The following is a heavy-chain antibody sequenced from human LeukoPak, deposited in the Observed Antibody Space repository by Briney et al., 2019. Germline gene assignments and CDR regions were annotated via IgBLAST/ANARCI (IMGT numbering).Heavy chain of an antibody. CDR2: IYHSGDT. CDR1: GYSITSGYY. CDR3: ASAGYDIVVVPAAMRGPYWWFDP. Sequence: SETLSLTCIVSGYSITSGYYWGWIRQPPGKGLEWIGSIYHSGDTYYNPSLKSRVTISVDTSKNQFSLKLSSVTAADTAVYYCASAGYDIVVVPAAMRGPYWWFDPWGQGTLVTVSS. D-gene: IGHD2-2*01. J-gene: IGHJ5*02. V-gene: IGHV4-38-2*02.